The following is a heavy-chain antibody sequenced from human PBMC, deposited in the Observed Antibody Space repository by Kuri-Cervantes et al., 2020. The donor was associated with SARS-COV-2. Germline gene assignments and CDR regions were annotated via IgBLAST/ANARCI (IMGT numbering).Heavy chain of an antibody. CDR2: ISWNSGSI. J-gene: IGHJ5*02. D-gene: IGHD3-10*01. CDR1: GFTFDDYA. Sequence: GGSLRLSCAASGFTFDDYAMHWVRQAPGKGLEWVSGISWNSGSIGYADSVKGRFTISRDNAKNSLYLQMNSLRAGDTALYYCAKDRMVQGVIRGTAFDPWGQGTLVTVSS. CDR3: AKDRMVQGVIRGTAFDP. V-gene: IGHV3-9*01.